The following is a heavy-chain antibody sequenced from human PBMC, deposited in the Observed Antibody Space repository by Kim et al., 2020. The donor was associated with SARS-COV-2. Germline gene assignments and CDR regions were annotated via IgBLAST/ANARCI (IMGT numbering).Heavy chain of an antibody. J-gene: IGHJ4*02. D-gene: IGHD5-12*01. CDR3: ASTPQRWLRMVGDY. CDR2: ISGSGGST. Sequence: GGSLRLSCAASGFTFSSYAMSWVRQAPGKGLEWVSAISGSGGSTYYADSVKGRFTISRDNSKNTLYLQMNSLRAEDTAVYYCASTPQRWLRMVGDYWGQGTLVTVSS. V-gene: IGHV3-23*01. CDR1: GFTFSSYA.